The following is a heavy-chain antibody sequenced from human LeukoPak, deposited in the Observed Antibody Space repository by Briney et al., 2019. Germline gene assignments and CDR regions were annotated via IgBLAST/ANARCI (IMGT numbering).Heavy chain of an antibody. V-gene: IGHV3-74*01. J-gene: IGHJ4*02. CDR2: INSDGSST. Sequence: GGSLRLSCAASGTTFSSYWMHWVRQAPGKGLVWVSRINSDGSSTSYADSVKGRFTISRDNAKNTLYLQMNSLRAEDTAVYYCARLYYYGSGSYFGDYWGQGTLVTVSS. D-gene: IGHD3-10*01. CDR1: GTTFSSYW. CDR3: ARLYYYGSGSYFGDY.